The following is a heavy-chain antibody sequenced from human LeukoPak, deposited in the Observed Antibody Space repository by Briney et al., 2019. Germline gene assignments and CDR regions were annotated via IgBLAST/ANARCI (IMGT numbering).Heavy chain of an antibody. Sequence: ASVKVSCKASGYTFTSYAMHWVRQAPGQRLEWMGWINAGNGNTRYSQKFQGRVTITRDTSASTAYMELSSLRSEDTAVYYCARDRGAIAAAGTFDYWGQGTLVTVSS. CDR1: GYTFTSYA. J-gene: IGHJ4*02. CDR2: INAGNGNT. V-gene: IGHV1-3*01. D-gene: IGHD6-13*01. CDR3: ARDRGAIAAAGTFDY.